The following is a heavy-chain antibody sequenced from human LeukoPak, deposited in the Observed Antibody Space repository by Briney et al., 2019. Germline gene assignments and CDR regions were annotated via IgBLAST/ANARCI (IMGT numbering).Heavy chain of an antibody. D-gene: IGHD3-22*01. CDR3: ARGLDYYDSSGYYSI. V-gene: IGHV4-30-4*07. CDR1: GASFSSGGYS. J-gene: IGHJ3*02. Sequence: PSETLSLTCAVSGASFSSGGYSWTWVRQPPGKGLEWIGYISSTGSTYYNPSLKSRVTISVDTSKNQFSLKLSSVTAADTAVYYCARGLDYYDSSGYYSIWGQGTMVTVSS. CDR2: ISSTGST.